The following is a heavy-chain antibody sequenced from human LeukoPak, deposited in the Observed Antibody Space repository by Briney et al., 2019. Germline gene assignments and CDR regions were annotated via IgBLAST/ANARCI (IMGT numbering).Heavy chain of an antibody. J-gene: IGHJ6*02. Sequence: PGGSLRPSCAASGFTFSSYAMSWVRQAPGKGLEWVSAISGSGGSTYYADPVKGRFTISRDNSKNTLYLQMNSLRAEDTAVYYCAKDTTGFGEFNYYYYGMDVWGQGTTVTVSS. CDR1: GFTFSSYA. CDR2: ISGSGGST. D-gene: IGHD3-10*01. CDR3: AKDTTGFGEFNYYYYGMDV. V-gene: IGHV3-23*01.